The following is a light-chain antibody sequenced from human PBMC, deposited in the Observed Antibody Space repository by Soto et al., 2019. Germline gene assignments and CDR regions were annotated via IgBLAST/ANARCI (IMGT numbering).Light chain of an antibody. J-gene: IGKJ4*01. CDR2: GAS. CDR3: QQRSNWPSLT. Sequence: ESVLTQSRCSLSLSPGERATLSCRASQSVSSRYLAWYQQKPGQAPRLLIYGASSRATDIPDRFSGSGSGTDFTLTISRLEPEDFAVYYCQQRSNWPSLTFGGGTKVDI. V-gene: IGKV3D-20*02. CDR1: QSVSSRY.